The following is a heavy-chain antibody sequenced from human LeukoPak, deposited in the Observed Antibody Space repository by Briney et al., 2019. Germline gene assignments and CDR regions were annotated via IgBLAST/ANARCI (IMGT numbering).Heavy chain of an antibody. V-gene: IGHV3-33*06. CDR3: AKELTVYNRGYYFDY. CDR1: RFTFSSYG. Sequence: HPGGSLRLSCAGSRFTFSSYGMHWVRQAPGKGLEWVAVIWYDGSKKYYADSVKGRFTISRDNSKNTLYLQMNSLRAEDTAVYYCAKELTVYNRGYYFDYWGQGTLVTVSS. D-gene: IGHD1-14*01. J-gene: IGHJ4*02. CDR2: IWYDGSKK.